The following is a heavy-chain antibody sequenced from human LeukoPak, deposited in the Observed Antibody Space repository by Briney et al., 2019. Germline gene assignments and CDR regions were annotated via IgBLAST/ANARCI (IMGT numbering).Heavy chain of an antibody. CDR3: ARLPELPGFGDY. J-gene: IGHJ4*02. CDR2: ISSSGSSI. Sequence: GGSLRLSCAASGFTFSNYEMNWVRQAPGKGLEWVSYISSSGSSIYYADSVKGRFTISRDDAKNSLYLQMNSLRAEDTAVYYCARLPELPGFGDYWGPGTLVTVSS. CDR1: GFTFSNYE. D-gene: IGHD3-10*01. V-gene: IGHV3-48*03.